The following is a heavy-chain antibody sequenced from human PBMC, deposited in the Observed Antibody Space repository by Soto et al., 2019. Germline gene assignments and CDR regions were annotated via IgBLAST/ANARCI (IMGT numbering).Heavy chain of an antibody. J-gene: IGHJ4*02. CDR1: GFTFDSHW. V-gene: IGHV3-74*01. CDR3: TQDGGSRDWLTVN. Sequence: ESGGVLVQPGGSLRLSCVASGFTFDSHWMHWVRQAPGEGLVWVSRIKTDGYAAAYADSVKGRFTISRDNSKNTLYLQMNSLRAEDTAFYYCTQDGGSRDWLTVNWGQGTLVTVSS. D-gene: IGHD3-9*01. CDR2: IKTDGYAA.